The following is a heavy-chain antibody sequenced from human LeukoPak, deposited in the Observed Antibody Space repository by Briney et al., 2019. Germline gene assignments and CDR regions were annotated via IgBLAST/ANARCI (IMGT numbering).Heavy chain of an antibody. CDR3: ARFGYVAAVDM. CDR2: INPAGSET. V-gene: IGHV3-7*01. J-gene: IGHJ4*02. CDR1: GFSFSAYW. Sequence: PGGSLRLSCAASGFSFSAYWMTWVRQAPGTGLEWVANINPAGSETYYVDPVKGRFSISRDNAKNLVYLQMNSLRAEDTAVYHCARFGYVAAVDMWGQGTPVTVSS. D-gene: IGHD2-15*01.